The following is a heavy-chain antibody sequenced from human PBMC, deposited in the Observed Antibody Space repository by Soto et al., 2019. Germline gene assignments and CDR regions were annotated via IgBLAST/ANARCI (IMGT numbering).Heavy chain of an antibody. V-gene: IGHV6-1*01. CDR3: ARDQATLAYYDILTGYYNGVGYYYGMDV. Sequence: PSQTLSLTCAISGDSVSSNSAAWNWIRQSPSRDLEWLGRTYYRSNWYNDYAVSVKSRITINPDTSKNQFSLQLNSVTPEDTAVYYCARDQATLAYYDILTGYYNGVGYYYGMDVWGQGTTVTVSS. CDR1: GDSVSSNSAA. J-gene: IGHJ6*02. CDR2: TYYRSNWYN. D-gene: IGHD3-9*01.